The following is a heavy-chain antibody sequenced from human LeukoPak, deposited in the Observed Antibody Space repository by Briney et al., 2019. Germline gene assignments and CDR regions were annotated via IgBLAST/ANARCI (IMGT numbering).Heavy chain of an antibody. CDR3: ARREVVTAFSDAFDI. CDR2: IYPGDSDT. J-gene: IGHJ3*02. CDR1: GYSFTSYW. D-gene: IGHD2-21*02. V-gene: IGHV5-51*01. Sequence: GESLKISCKGSGYSFTSYWIGWVRQMPGKGLEWMGIIYPGDSDTRYSPSFQGQVTISADKSISTAYLQWSSLKASDTAMYYCARREVVTAFSDAFDIWGQGTMVTVSS.